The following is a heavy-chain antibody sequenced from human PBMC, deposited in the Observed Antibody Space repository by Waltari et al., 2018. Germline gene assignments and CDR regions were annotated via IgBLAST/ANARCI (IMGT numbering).Heavy chain of an antibody. D-gene: IGHD2-15*01. CDR3: ARWNIGADY. CDR1: GFTFSIYS. CDR2: NNTRSTTI. Sequence: EVQLVESGGGSVQPGGSLRLSCAASGFTFSIYSMIWVRQAPGKGLEWVSYNNTRSTTIYYADSVKGRLTTSRDNAKNSLYLQMNSLRAEDTAVYYCARWNIGADYWGQGTLVTVSS. V-gene: IGHV3-48*04. J-gene: IGHJ4*02.